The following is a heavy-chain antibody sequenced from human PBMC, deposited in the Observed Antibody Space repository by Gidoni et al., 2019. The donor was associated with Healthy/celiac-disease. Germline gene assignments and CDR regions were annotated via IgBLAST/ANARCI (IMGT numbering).Heavy chain of an antibody. J-gene: IGHJ6*02. Sequence: EVQLVESGGGLVQPERSLRLSCTASVFTFGDYAMSWVRQAPGKGLGWVGFIRSKAYGGTTEYAASVKGRFTISRDDSKSSAYLQMNSLKTEDTAVYYCTRRSSSPYYYYYGMDVWGQGTTVTVSS. CDR2: IRSKAYGGTT. V-gene: IGHV3-49*04. CDR1: VFTFGDYA. D-gene: IGHD6-6*01. CDR3: TRRSSSPYYYYYGMDV.